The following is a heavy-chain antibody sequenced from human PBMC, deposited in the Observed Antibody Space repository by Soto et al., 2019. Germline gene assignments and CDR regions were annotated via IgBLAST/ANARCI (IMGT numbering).Heavy chain of an antibody. J-gene: IGHJ6*02. D-gene: IGHD3-3*01. CDR3: ARVSPHYLGTPRSGYYYAQCMDV. Sequence: PGGSLRLSCAASGFTFSSYSMNWVRQAPGKGLEWVSYISSSSSTIYYADSVKGRFTISRDNAKNSLYLQMNSLRDEDTAVYYCARVSPHYLGTPRSGYYYAQCMDVWGQGTTVTVSS. CDR2: ISSSSSTI. V-gene: IGHV3-48*02. CDR1: GFTFSSYS.